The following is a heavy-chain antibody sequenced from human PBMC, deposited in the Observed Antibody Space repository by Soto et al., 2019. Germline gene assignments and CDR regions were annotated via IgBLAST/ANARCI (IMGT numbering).Heavy chain of an antibody. D-gene: IGHD6-6*01. CDR1: GFTFSSYG. V-gene: IGHV3-33*01. J-gene: IGHJ4*02. CDR3: ARGDHRAARPGYGAIFDY. CDR2: IWYDGSNK. Sequence: QVQLVESGGGVVQPGRSLRLSCAASGFTFSSYGMHWVRQAPGKGLEWVAVIWYDGSNKYYADSVKGRFTISRDNSKNTLYLQMNSLRAEDTAVYYCARGDHRAARPGYGAIFDYWGQGTLVTVSS.